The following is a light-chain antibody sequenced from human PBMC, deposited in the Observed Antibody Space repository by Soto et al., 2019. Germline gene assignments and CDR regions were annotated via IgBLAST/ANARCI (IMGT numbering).Light chain of an antibody. CDR2: EVS. V-gene: IGLV2-14*01. J-gene: IGLJ2*01. CDR3: SSFTSRTTVL. CDR1: SNDVGGYNY. Sequence: QSALTQPASVSGSPGQSITISCTGTSNDVGGYNYVSWYQQHPGKAPKLMMYEVSNRPSGVSDRFSGSKSGNTASLIISGLLAEDEAEYYCSSFTSRTTVLFGGGTKLTVL.